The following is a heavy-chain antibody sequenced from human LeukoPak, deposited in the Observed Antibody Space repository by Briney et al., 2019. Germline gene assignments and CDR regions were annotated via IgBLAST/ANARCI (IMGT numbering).Heavy chain of an antibody. CDR2: ISGSGGST. V-gene: IGHV3-23*01. D-gene: IGHD5-18*01. Sequence: PGGSLRLPCAASGFTFSSYAMSWVRQAPGKGLEWVSVISGSGGSTYYADSVKGRFTISRDNSKSTLYLQMNSLRAEDTAVYYCAKERGYLYYGMDVWGQGTTVTVSS. J-gene: IGHJ6*02. CDR1: GFTFSSYA. CDR3: AKERGYLYYGMDV.